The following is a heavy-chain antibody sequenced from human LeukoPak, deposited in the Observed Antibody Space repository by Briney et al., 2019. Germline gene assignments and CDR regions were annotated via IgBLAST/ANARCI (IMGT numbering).Heavy chain of an antibody. D-gene: IGHD3-10*01. CDR3: ANDPGYYGSGTSPTLFDY. CDR1: GFTFSSYG. V-gene: IGHV3-30*18. J-gene: IGHJ4*02. CDR2: ISYDGSNK. Sequence: GGSLRLSCAASGFTFSSYGMHWVRQAPGKGLEWVAVISYDGSNKYYADSVKGRFTISRDNSKNTLYLQMNSLRAEDTAMYYCANDPGYYGSGTSPTLFDYWGQGTLVTVSS.